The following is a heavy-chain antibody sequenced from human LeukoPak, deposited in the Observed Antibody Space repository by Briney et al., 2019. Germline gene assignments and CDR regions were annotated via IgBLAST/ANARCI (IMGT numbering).Heavy chain of an antibody. V-gene: IGHV1-2*02. CDR1: GYTFTGYY. J-gene: IGHJ4*02. Sequence: ASVKLSCKASGYTFTGYYIHWVRQAPGQGLEWMGGINSNSGGTNYAQTLKGTVTMTRDRAINTPFLDISSVTSDDTAVYYCARDKPAEAALDFWGQGSLVTVSS. CDR2: INSNSGGT. CDR3: ARDKPAEAALDF.